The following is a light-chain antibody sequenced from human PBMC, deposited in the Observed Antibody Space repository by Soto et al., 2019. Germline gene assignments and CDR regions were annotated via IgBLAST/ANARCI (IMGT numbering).Light chain of an antibody. CDR1: QSISSW. CDR3: QKYNSYL. J-gene: IGKJ1*01. CDR2: DAS. Sequence: DIQMTQSPSTLSASVGDRVTITCRASQSISSWLAWYQQKPGKAPKLLIYDASSLESGVPSRFSGSVAGTEFTPTISSLQPDDFATYYCQKYNSYLVGQGTPVDIX. V-gene: IGKV1-5*01.